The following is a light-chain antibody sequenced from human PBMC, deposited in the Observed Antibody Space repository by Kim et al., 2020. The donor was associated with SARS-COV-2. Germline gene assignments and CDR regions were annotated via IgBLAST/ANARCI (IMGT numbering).Light chain of an antibody. J-gene: IGLJ2*01. CDR1: SGDIGNYNL. CDR2: DVN. Sequence: QSITISCTGTSGDIGNYNLVSWYQHHPGKPPRLIIYDVNKRPSGVSNRFSGSKSGNTASLTISGLQAEDETDYYCSSYSSGSTYVIFGGGTTLTVL. CDR3: SSYSSGSTYVI. V-gene: IGLV2-14*02.